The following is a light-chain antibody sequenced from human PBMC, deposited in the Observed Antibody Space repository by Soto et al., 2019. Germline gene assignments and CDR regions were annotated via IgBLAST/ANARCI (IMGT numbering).Light chain of an antibody. CDR2: YDS. V-gene: IGLV3-21*04. CDR1: NIGSKS. J-gene: IGLJ1*01. CDR3: QVWDSSSDNDV. Sequence: SYELTQPPSVSVAPGKTARITCGGNNIGSKSVHWYQQKPGQAPVLVIYYDSDRPSGIPERFSGSNSGNTATLTISRVEAGDEAEYYCQVWDSSSDNDVCGTGTKLTVL.